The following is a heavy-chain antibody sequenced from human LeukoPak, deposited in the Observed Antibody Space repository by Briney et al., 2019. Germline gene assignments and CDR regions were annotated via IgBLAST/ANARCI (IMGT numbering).Heavy chain of an antibody. J-gene: IGHJ3*02. CDR3: ARHGTYYDSSGYYFAFDI. CDR2: IYPGDSDT. V-gene: IGHV5-51*01. Sequence: KPGESLKISCKGSGYSFTSYWIGWVRQMAGKGLEWMGIIYPGDSDTRYSPSFQGQVTISADKSISTAYLQWSSLKASDTAMYYCARHGTYYDSSGYYFAFDIWGQGTMVTVSS. D-gene: IGHD3-22*01. CDR1: GYSFTSYW.